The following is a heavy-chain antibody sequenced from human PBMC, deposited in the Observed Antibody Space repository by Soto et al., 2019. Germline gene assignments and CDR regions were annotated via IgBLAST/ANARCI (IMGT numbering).Heavy chain of an antibody. Sequence: PSDTLSLTCGVSGDYIISSHDWSWIRPPPGKGLEWIGYIYYSGSTYYNPSLKSRVTISVDTSKNQFSLKLSSVTAADTAVYYCARASYCSSTSCYIWLGYYYYGMDVWGQGTTVTVSS. CDR3: ARASYCSSTSCYIWLGYYYYGMDV. D-gene: IGHD2-2*02. CDR2: IYYSGST. V-gene: IGHV4-30-4*02. J-gene: IGHJ6*02. CDR1: GDYIISSHD.